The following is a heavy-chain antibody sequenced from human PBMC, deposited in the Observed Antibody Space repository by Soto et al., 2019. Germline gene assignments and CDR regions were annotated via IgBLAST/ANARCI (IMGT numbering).Heavy chain of an antibody. Sequence: SSETLSLTGGVYGGSFSDYYWTWIRQPPGKGLEWIGEINDSGSSNYNPSLKSRVTISADTSKNQFSLNLRSVTAADTAVYYCARGKGSSGPKFDPWGQGTLVTVSS. CDR3: ARGKGSSGPKFDP. CDR2: INDSGSS. V-gene: IGHV4-34*01. CDR1: GGSFSDYY. D-gene: IGHD3-22*01. J-gene: IGHJ5*02.